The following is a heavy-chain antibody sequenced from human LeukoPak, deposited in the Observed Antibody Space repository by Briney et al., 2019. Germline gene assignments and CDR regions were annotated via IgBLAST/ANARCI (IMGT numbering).Heavy chain of an antibody. Sequence: GGSLRLSCAVSGLTFDDYAMHWVRQAPGKGLEWVAGISWNSNNIGYADSVKGRFTISRDNAKNTLYLQMNSLRAEDTAVYYCARVGGSAASALRAFDIWGQGTMVTVSS. CDR2: ISWNSNNI. J-gene: IGHJ3*02. CDR1: GLTFDDYA. CDR3: ARVGGSAASALRAFDI. D-gene: IGHD3-10*01. V-gene: IGHV3-9*01.